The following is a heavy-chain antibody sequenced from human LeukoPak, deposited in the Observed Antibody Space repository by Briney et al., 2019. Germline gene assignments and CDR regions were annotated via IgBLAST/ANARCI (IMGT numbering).Heavy chain of an antibody. V-gene: IGHV3-66*01. CDR2: IFSGGGT. CDR1: GFTVSSSY. CDR3: ARGGVVYPDSFDI. Sequence: PGGSLRLSCAASGFTVSSSYMNWVRQAPGKGLEWVSLIFSGGGTYYADSAKGRFTISRDNSKNTLFLQMNSLRAEDTAVYYCARGGVVYPDSFDIWGRGTMVTVSS. J-gene: IGHJ3*02. D-gene: IGHD2-15*01.